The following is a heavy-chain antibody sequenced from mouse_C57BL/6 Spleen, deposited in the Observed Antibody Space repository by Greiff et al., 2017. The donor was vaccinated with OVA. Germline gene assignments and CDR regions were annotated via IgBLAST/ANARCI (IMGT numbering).Heavy chain of an antibody. CDR1: GYTFTSYW. CDR3: ARGNWDVRDYFDY. D-gene: IGHD4-1*01. Sequence: QVQLQQPGAELVMPGASVKLSCKASGYTFTSYWMHWVKQRPGQGLEWIGEIDPSDSYTNYNQKFKGKSTLTVDKSSSTAYMQLSSLTSEDSAVYYCARGNWDVRDYFDYWGQGTTLTVSS. V-gene: IGHV1-69*01. CDR2: IDPSDSYT. J-gene: IGHJ2*01.